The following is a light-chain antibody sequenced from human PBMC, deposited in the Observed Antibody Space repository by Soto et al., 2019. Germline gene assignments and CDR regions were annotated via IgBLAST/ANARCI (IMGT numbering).Light chain of an antibody. CDR1: QSIRPS. V-gene: IGKV3-11*01. J-gene: IGKJ2*01. CDR2: DAS. CDR3: QQRTNWPPLYA. Sequence: EIVLTQSPATLSLSPGERATLSCRASQSIRPSLAWYQQKPGQAPRLLIYDASNRATGIPARFSGSGSGTEFTLTISSLEPEDFAVYYGQQRTNWPPLYAFGQGTKLEI.